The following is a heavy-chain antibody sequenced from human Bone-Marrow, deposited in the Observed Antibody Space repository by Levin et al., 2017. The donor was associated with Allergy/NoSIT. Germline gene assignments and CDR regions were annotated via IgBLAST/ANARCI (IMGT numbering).Heavy chain of an antibody. D-gene: IGHD2-15*01. J-gene: IGHJ3*02. CDR1: GGSFRGYY. CDR2: INHSGST. V-gene: IGHV4-34*01. Sequence: SQTLSLTCAVYGGSFRGYYWSWIRQPPGKGLEWIGEINHSGSTNYNPSLKSRVTISVDTSKNQFSLKLSSVTAADTAVYYCAREESRGYCSGGSCYPGDAFDIWGQGTMVTVSS. CDR3: AREESRGYCSGGSCYPGDAFDI.